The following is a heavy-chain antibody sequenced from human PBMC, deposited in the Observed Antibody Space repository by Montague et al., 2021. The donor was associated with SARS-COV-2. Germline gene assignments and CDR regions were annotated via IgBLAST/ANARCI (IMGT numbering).Heavy chain of an antibody. D-gene: IGHD3-10*01. V-gene: IGHV4-31*03. CDR3: AKVGYYTESYCDY. CDR2: IFHSGST. J-gene: IGHJ4*02. Sequence: TLSLTCTVSGDSLNNGGYYWSWVRQPPGKGLEWIGNIFHSGSTHFNPSLKSRITMSADTSTNQFSLHLSSVTAADTAVYFCAKVGYYTESYCDYWGQGTLVTVSA. CDR1: GDSLNNGGYY.